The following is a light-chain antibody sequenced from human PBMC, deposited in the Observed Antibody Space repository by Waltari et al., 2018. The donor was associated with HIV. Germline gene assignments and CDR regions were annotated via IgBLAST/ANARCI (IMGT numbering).Light chain of an antibody. V-gene: IGLV2-14*03. CDR1: SSDVGGYNY. CDR2: DVS. Sequence: QSALTQPASVSGSPGQSITISCTGTSSDVGGYNYVSWYQQYPGKSPKLMIYDVSKRPSGVSDRFSGSKSGSTASLTISGLQTEDEADYYCSSYTSSITVLFGGGTKLTVL. CDR3: SSYTSSITVL. J-gene: IGLJ2*01.